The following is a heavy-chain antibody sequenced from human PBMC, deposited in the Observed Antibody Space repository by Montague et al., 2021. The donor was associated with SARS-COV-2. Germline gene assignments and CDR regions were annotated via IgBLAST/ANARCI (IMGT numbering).Heavy chain of an antibody. V-gene: IGHV2-5*02. CDR2: IYWGDDK. CDR1: GFSLSTGRVG. Sequence: PALVKPTQTLTLTCSFSGFSLSTGRVGVGWIRQPPGKALEWLALIYWGDDKRYSPSLKSRLTITKDTSKNQVVLTMTNMDPVDTATYYCAHRKVLLGNPYFDSWGQGTLVTVSS. CDR3: AHRKVLLGNPYFDS. J-gene: IGHJ4*02. D-gene: IGHD7-27*01.